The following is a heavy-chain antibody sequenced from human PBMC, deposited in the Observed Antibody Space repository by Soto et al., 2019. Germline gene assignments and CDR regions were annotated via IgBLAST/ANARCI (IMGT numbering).Heavy chain of an antibody. CDR1: GGSFKSGSYS. V-gene: IGHV4-61*01. CDR3: ARDFAYFDS. Sequence: QVQLQESGPGLVKPSETLSLTCTVSGGSFKSGSYSWSWIRQPPGKVLEWIGYVYHTGRTSYNPSLKIRVSISMDTSKDQFSLNLDSGTAADTAVYFCARDFAYFDSWGQGTLVTVSS. D-gene: IGHD3-3*01. J-gene: IGHJ4*02. CDR2: VYHTGRT.